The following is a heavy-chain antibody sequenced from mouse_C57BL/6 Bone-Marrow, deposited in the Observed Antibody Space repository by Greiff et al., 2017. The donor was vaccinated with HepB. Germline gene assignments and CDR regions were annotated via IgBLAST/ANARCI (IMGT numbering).Heavy chain of an antibody. Sequence: EVQLQQSGPELVKPGASVKISCKASGYTFTDYYMNWVKQSHGKSLEWIGDINPNNGGTSYNQKFKGKATLTVDKSSSTAYMELRSLTSEASAVYYCARGQVRDLDYWGQGTTLTVSS. CDR1: GYTFTDYY. CDR3: ARGQVRDLDY. D-gene: IGHD3-2*02. CDR2: INPNNGGT. V-gene: IGHV1-26*01. J-gene: IGHJ2*01.